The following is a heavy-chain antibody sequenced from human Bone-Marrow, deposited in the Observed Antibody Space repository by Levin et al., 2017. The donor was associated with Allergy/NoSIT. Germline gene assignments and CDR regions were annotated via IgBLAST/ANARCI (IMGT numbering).Heavy chain of an antibody. Sequence: GGSLRLSCAASGFTFDDYAMHWVRQAPGKGLEWVSGISWNSGSIGYADSVKGRFTISRDNAKNSLYLQMNSLRAEDTALYYCAKVERGDGMDVWGQGTTVTVSS. CDR3: AKVERGDGMDV. J-gene: IGHJ6*02. CDR2: ISWNSGSI. CDR1: GFTFDDYA. V-gene: IGHV3-9*01.